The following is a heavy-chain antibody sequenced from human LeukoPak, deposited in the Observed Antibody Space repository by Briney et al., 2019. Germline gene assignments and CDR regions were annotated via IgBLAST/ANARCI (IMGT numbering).Heavy chain of an antibody. D-gene: IGHD1-26*01. V-gene: IGHV3-48*03. CDR3: ARERYQYSGSYLNY. Sequence: GGPLRLSCAASGFTFSSYEMNWVRQAPGKGLEWVSYISSSCSTKYYAASVKGRFTISRDNAKNSLYLQMNSLRVEDTALYYGARERYQYSGSYLNYWGQGILVTVSS. CDR2: ISSSCSTK. CDR1: GFTFSSYE. J-gene: IGHJ4*02.